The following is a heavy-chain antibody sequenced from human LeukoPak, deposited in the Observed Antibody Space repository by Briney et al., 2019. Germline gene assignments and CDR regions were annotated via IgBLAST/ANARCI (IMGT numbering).Heavy chain of an antibody. D-gene: IGHD2-2*01. CDR3: GRAGPVTKDHFMDV. Sequence: TGGSLRLSCEVSGFTFSSYWMKWVRQAPGKGLEWVANINQNGIEKYYVDSVKGRFTISRDNAKNSLFLQMNSLSAEDTAVYYCGRAGPVTKDHFMDVWGKGTTVTVSS. J-gene: IGHJ6*03. CDR2: INQNGIEK. V-gene: IGHV3-7*01. CDR1: GFTFSSYW.